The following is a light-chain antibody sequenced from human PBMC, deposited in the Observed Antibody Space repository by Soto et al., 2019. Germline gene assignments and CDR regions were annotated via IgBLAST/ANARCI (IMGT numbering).Light chain of an antibody. Sequence: EVLLTQSPGTLSLSPGERATLSCRASQSVSSNYLAWYQQKSGQAPRLLIYGASNRATGIPDRFSGSGSGTGFTLTIRRLEPEDFAVYYCQQYDTSPRTLGQGTKVEFK. CDR3: QQYDTSPRT. CDR1: QSVSSNY. CDR2: GAS. V-gene: IGKV3-20*01. J-gene: IGKJ1*01.